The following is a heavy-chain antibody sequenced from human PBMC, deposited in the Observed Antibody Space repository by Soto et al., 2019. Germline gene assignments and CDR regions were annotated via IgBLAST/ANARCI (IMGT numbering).Heavy chain of an antibody. CDR1: GGSINIGGYY. CDR3: ARKLSATTRRDYFYGMDV. V-gene: IGHV4-31*03. J-gene: IGHJ6*02. CDR2: IYHTGST. D-gene: IGHD3-16*01. Sequence: PSETLSLTCTVSGGSINIGGYYWTWMRQRPGKGLEWLGYIYHTGSTYHNLSLKNRMVISVDSSKKEFSLKLTSMTDADTAVYYCARKLSATTRRDYFYGMDVWGQGTTVT.